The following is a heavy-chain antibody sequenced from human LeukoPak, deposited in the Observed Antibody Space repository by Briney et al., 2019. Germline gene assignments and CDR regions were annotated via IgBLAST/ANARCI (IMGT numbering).Heavy chain of an antibody. CDR1: GFTFSSYG. J-gene: IGHJ6*02. D-gene: IGHD2-8*01. CDR2: ISSSGRTI. CDR3: ARDKEEVDPEMVDYYYFGMDV. V-gene: IGHV3-48*03. Sequence: PGGSLRLSCAPSGFTFSSYGMNWVRQAPGKGLEWVSYISSSGRTIYYSDSVKGRFTISRDNAKNSLYLQMNSLRAEDTAIYYCARDKEEVDPEMVDYYYFGMDVWGQGTTVTVSS.